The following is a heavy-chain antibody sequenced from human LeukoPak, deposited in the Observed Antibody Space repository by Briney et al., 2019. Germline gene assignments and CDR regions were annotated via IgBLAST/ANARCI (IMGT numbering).Heavy chain of an antibody. Sequence: GGSLRLSCAASGYTFSSNGMHWVRQAPGKGLEWVAFIRCDGSNKYYADSVKGRFTISRDNSKNTLYLQMNSLRGEDTAVYYCAKGSSISADYWGQGTLVTVSS. CDR1: GYTFSSNG. V-gene: IGHV3-30*02. D-gene: IGHD1-14*01. CDR3: AKGSSISADY. CDR2: IRCDGSNK. J-gene: IGHJ4*02.